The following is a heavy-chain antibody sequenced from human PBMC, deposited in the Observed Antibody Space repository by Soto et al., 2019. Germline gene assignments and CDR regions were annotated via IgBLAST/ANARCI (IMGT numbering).Heavy chain of an antibody. V-gene: IGHV5-51*01. CDR1: GYSFTSYW. D-gene: IGHD3-3*01. Sequence: PGESLKISCKGSGYSFTSYWIGWVRQMPGKGLEWMGIIYPGDSDTRYSPSFQGQVTISADKSISTAYLQWSSLKASDTAMYYCARVHDFWSGYHLPYYYYGMDVWRQGTTVTVSS. CDR3: ARVHDFWSGYHLPYYYYGMDV. CDR2: IYPGDSDT. J-gene: IGHJ6*02.